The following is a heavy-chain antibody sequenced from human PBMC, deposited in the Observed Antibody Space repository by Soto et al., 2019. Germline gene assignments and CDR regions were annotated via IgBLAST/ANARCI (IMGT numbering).Heavy chain of an antibody. CDR1: GFSFDGYA. CDR2: ILWNGGTT. D-gene: IGHD2-2*01. J-gene: IGHJ5*02. Sequence: EVQLVESGGNVVRPGGSLRLSCVASGFSFDGYAMSWVRQAPGKGLEWVSGILWNGGTTGYADSVKGRFTISRDMAKNSLYLEMNSLRVEDTALYYCARERFCSSSSCCFDPWGQGTLVIVSS. V-gene: IGHV3-20*04. CDR3: ARERFCSSSSCCFDP.